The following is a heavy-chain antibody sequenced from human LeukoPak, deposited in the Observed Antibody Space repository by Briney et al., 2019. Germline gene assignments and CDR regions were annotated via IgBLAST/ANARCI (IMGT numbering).Heavy chain of an antibody. D-gene: IGHD2-2*02. CDR3: ATDRGWLDIVVVPAAIGTFDI. CDR1: GYTFTRYG. Sequence: ASVKVSCKASGYTFTRYGISWVRQAPGQGLEWMGWISAIDGNTNYAQKLQGRVTMTTDTSTSTAYMELRSLRSDDTAVYYCATDRGWLDIVVVPAAIGTFDIWGQGTMVTVSS. J-gene: IGHJ3*02. V-gene: IGHV1-18*01. CDR2: ISAIDGNT.